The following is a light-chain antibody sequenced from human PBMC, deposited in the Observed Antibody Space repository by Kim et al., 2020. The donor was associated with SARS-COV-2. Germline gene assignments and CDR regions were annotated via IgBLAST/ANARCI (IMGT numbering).Light chain of an antibody. Sequence: KPARFTCGRSNIGDKSVQWYQQKPGQPPVLVIYYDDNRPSGIPERFSGSNSGNTATLNISRVEAGDEADYYCQVWDRDTSGDNRWVFGGGTQLTVL. J-gene: IGLJ3*02. CDR2: YDD. CDR3: QVWDRDTSGDNRWV. CDR1: NIGDKS. V-gene: IGLV3-21*04.